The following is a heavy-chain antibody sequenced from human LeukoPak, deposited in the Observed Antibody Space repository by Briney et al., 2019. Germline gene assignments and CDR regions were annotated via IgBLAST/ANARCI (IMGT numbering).Heavy chain of an antibody. V-gene: IGHV3-7*01. J-gene: IGHJ5*02. D-gene: IGHD3-16*01. CDR2: IKPDGGEK. Sequence: PGGSLRLSCAASGFTFSNYWMHWVRQAPGKGLEWVSNIKPDGGEKNYVASVKGRFTISRDNAKNTLYLQMNSLRAEDTAVYYCASSLPEVTFGENWFDPWGQGTLVTVSS. CDR1: GFTFSNYW. CDR3: ASSLPEVTFGENWFDP.